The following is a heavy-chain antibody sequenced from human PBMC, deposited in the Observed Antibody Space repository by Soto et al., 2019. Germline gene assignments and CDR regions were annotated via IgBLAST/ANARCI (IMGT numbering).Heavy chain of an antibody. V-gene: IGHV1-46*03. J-gene: IGHJ4*02. CDR1: GYTFTSYY. CDR2: INPSGGST. Sequence: QVQLVQSGAEVKKPGASVKVSCKASGYTFTSYYMHWVRQAPGQGLEWMGIINPSGGSTSYAQKFQGRVTMTRDTSTSTVYMELSSLGSEDTAVYYCARVGGGIRYSSGWYFGYWGQGTLVTVSS. CDR3: ARVGGGIRYSSGWYFGY. D-gene: IGHD6-19*01.